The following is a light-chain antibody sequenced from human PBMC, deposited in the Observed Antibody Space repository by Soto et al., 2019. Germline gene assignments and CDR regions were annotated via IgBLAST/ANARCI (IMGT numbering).Light chain of an antibody. Sequence: QSVLTQSPSASASLGASVKLTCTLSSGHSSYAIAWHQQRPEKGPRYLMKLNSDGSHSKGDGIPDRFSGPSSGAERYLTISSLQSEDEADYYCQTWVTGIQVFGGGTKLTVL. V-gene: IGLV4-69*01. CDR3: QTWVTGIQV. J-gene: IGLJ2*01. CDR2: LNSDGSH. CDR1: SGHSSYA.